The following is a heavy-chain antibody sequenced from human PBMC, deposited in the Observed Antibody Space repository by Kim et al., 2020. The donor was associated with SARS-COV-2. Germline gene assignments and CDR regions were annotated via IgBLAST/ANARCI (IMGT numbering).Heavy chain of an antibody. Sequence: SETLSLTCAVYGGSFSGYYWSWIRQPPGKGLEWIGEINHSGSTNYNPSLKSRVTISVDTSKNQFSLKLSSVTAADTAVYYCARGVPGWLQLKEYYFDYWGQGTLVTVSS. CDR1: GGSFSGYY. V-gene: IGHV4-34*01. J-gene: IGHJ4*02. CDR3: ARGVPGWLQLKEYYFDY. CDR2: INHSGST. D-gene: IGHD5-12*01.